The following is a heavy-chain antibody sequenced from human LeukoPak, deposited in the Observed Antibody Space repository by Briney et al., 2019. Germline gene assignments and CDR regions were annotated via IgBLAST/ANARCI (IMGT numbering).Heavy chain of an antibody. Sequence: SETLSLTCTVSGGSISSYYWSWIRQPAGKGLEWIGRIYTSGSTNYNPSLKSRVTMSVDTSKNQFSLKLSSVTAADTAVYYCAREWGIAAAESNYFDYWGQGTLVTVSS. CDR2: IYTSGST. J-gene: IGHJ4*02. CDR1: GGSISSYY. CDR3: AREWGIAAAESNYFDY. D-gene: IGHD6-13*01. V-gene: IGHV4-4*07.